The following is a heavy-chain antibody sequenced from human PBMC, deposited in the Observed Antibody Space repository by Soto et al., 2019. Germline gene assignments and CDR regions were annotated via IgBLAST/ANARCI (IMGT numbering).Heavy chain of an antibody. CDR3: AKHSIAASGPSRYYFDY. D-gene: IGHD6-13*01. Sequence: ALVKVACKASGGTFSSYAISWVRQAPGQGLEWMGGIIPIFGTANYAQKFQGRVTITADESTSTAYMELSSLRSEDTAVYYCAKHSIAASGPSRYYFDYWGQGTLVTVSS. V-gene: IGHV1-69*13. CDR2: IIPIFGTA. J-gene: IGHJ4*02. CDR1: GGTFSSYA.